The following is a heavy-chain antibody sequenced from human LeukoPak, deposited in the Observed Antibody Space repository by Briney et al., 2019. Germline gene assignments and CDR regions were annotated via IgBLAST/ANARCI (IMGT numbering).Heavy chain of an antibody. D-gene: IGHD3-22*01. CDR1: GLTFSSYG. CDR2: IWYDGSNK. CDR3: ARAGYYDCRGYWDDAFDI. Sequence: GGSLRLSCAASGLTFSSYGMHWVRQAPGKGLEWVAVIWYDGSNKYYADSVKGRFTISRDNSKNTLYLQMNSLRAEDTAVYYCARAGYYDCRGYWDDAFDIWGQGTMVTVSS. J-gene: IGHJ3*02. V-gene: IGHV3-33*01.